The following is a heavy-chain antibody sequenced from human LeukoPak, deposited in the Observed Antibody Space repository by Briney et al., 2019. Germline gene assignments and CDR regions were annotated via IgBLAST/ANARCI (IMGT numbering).Heavy chain of an antibody. Sequence: GGSLRLSCAASGFTFSNYGMHWVRQAPGKGLEWVAFIRFDGTNKFYADSVKGRFTISRDNAKNSLYLQMNSLRAEDTALYYCARATSGYDFWSGYYFDYWGQGTLVTVSS. D-gene: IGHD3-3*01. J-gene: IGHJ4*02. CDR2: IRFDGTNK. V-gene: IGHV3-30*02. CDR1: GFTFSNYG. CDR3: ARATSGYDFWSGYYFDY.